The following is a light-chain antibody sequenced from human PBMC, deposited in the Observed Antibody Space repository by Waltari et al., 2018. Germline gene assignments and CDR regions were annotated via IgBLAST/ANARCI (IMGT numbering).Light chain of an antibody. CDR3: QSYDISLSGSRV. CDR1: SSNIGADYD. Sequence: QYVLTQPPSVSGAPGQRVTISCAGSSSNIGADYDVFWYQKLPGTPPKLLISRSNPPPFGVPALFSGSKSVTSASLAITALQAEDEADYYCQSYDISLSGSRVFGGGTKLTVL. J-gene: IGLJ3*02. CDR2: RSN. V-gene: IGLV1-40*01.